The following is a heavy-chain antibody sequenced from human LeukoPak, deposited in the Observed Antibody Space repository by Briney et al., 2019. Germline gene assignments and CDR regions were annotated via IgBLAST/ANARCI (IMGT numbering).Heavy chain of an antibody. Sequence: GGSLRLSCAASGFTFSSYSMNWVRQAPGKGLEWVSSITPTSSKTHIYYADSVKGRFTISRDNANNSLYLQMNSLRVEDTALYYCARARGSYAFDIWGQGTMVTVSS. J-gene: IGHJ3*02. CDR1: GFTFSSYS. V-gene: IGHV3-21*06. D-gene: IGHD2-15*01. CDR3: ARARGSYAFDI. CDR2: ITPTSSKTHI.